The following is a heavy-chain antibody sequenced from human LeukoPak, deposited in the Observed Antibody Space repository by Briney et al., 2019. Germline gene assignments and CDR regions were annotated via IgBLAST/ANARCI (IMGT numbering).Heavy chain of an antibody. D-gene: IGHD3-22*01. CDR3: AVSRADSSGYYSDY. Sequence: SVKVSCKASGGTFSSYATSWVRQAPGQGLEWMGRIIPIFGTANYAQKFQGRVTITTDESTSTAYMELSSLRSEDTAVYYCAVSRADSSGYYSDYWGQGTLVTVSS. V-gene: IGHV1-69*05. J-gene: IGHJ4*02. CDR1: GGTFSSYA. CDR2: IIPIFGTA.